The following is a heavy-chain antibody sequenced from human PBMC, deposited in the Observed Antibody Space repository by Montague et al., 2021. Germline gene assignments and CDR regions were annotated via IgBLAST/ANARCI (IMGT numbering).Heavy chain of an antibody. J-gene: IGHJ4*02. CDR3: ARRLEIRAPFDY. V-gene: IGHV4-59*08. CDR1: GGSISEFY. CDR2: IYDSGTT. D-gene: IGHD6-19*01. Sequence: SETLSLTCTVTGGSISEFYWSWIRLSPEKGLEWIGYIYDSGTTNSNPSLKSRVTISADTSMNQFSLNLRSVTAADTVVYFCARRLEIRAPFDYWGRGTLVTVSS.